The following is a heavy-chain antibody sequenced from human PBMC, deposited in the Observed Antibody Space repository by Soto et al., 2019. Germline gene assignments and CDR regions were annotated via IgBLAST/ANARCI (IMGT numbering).Heavy chain of an antibody. CDR2: MWYDGLRQ. Sequence: GWSTRLSWVGSGFTVDIDGVHWVRQAPGKGLEWVALMWYDGLRQTYLDSVRGRFTVSRDSSTNTIYLQMNSLRVEDTGNYFCVKESTPPFFDSWGQGTPVTVSS. D-gene: IGHD2-15*01. CDR3: VKESTPPFFDS. V-gene: IGHV3-33*03. J-gene: IGHJ4*02. CDR1: GFTVDIDG.